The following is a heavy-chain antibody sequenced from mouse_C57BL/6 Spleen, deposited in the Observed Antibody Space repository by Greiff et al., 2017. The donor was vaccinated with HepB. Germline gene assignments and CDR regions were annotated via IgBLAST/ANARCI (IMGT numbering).Heavy chain of an antibody. CDR2: IYPGDGDT. Sequence: VQLQESGPELVKPGASVKISCKASGYAFSSSWMNWVKQRPGKGLEWIGRIYPGDGDTNYNGKFKGKATLTADKSSSTAYMQLSSLTSEDSAVYFCACEMNWYFDVWGTGTTVTVSS. CDR3: ACEMNWYFDV. J-gene: IGHJ1*03. V-gene: IGHV1-82*01. CDR1: GYAFSSSW.